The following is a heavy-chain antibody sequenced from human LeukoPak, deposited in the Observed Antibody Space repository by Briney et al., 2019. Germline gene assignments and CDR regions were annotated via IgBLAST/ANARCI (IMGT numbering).Heavy chain of an antibody. J-gene: IGHJ4*02. CDR1: GLTFSTYW. D-gene: IGHD1-26*01. CDR3: AREARVGGALQY. CDR2: INPDGSIR. Sequence: PGGSLRLSCAASGLTFSTYWMHWARQAPGKGLAWVARINPDGSIRTYANSVQGRVTISRDTAKGTLFLQMNSLRAEDTAVYYCAREARVGGALQYWGQGTPVTVPS. V-gene: IGHV3-74*03.